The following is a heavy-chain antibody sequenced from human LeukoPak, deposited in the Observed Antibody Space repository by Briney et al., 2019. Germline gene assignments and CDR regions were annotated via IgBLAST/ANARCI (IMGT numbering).Heavy chain of an antibody. CDR1: GFTFSDYY. D-gene: IGHD2-2*01. CDR3: ARDFVGYTSCLDY. V-gene: IGHV3-11*01. CDR2: ISGSGSSM. Sequence: GGSLRLSCAASGFTFSDYYMSWIRQAPGKGLEWVSYISGSGSSMFYTDSVKGRFTIYRDNAQNSLYLEMNSLRAEDTAVYYCARDFVGYTSCLDYWGQGTLVTVSS. J-gene: IGHJ4*02.